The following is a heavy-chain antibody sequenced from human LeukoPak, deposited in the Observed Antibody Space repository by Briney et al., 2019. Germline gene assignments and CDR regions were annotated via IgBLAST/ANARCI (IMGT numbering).Heavy chain of an antibody. CDR3: ARVTYYYGSGSGYCVY. CDR1: GYTFTSYY. J-gene: IGHJ4*02. CDR2: INPSGGST. D-gene: IGHD3-10*01. V-gene: IGHV1-46*01. Sequence: ASVKVSCKASGYTFTSYYMHWVRQAPGQGLEWMGIINPSGGSTSYAHRFQGRVTMTTDTSTSTVYMELSSLRSEGTAVYYCARVTYYYGSGSGYCVYWGRRTRVSVSS.